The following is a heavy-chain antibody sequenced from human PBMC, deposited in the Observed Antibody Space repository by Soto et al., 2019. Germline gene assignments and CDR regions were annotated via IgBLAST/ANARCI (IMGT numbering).Heavy chain of an antibody. CDR2: IYPEDSDT. CDR1: GYSFTKYW. CDR3: ARQGRTFFGTVTPGMDV. D-gene: IGHD3-3*01. J-gene: IGHJ6*02. V-gene: IGHV5-51*01. Sequence: GESLMICCKASGYSFTKYWIAWVRQEPGKGLEWMGIIYPEDSDTRYSPSFHGQVTISADKSIATAYLQWSSLKASDTPMYYCARQGRTFFGTVTPGMDVWGQVTTVTFSS.